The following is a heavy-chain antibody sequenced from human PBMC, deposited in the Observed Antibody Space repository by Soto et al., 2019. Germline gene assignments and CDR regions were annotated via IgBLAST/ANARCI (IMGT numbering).Heavy chain of an antibody. CDR2: IRNMANSYST. J-gene: IGHJ4*02. V-gene: IGHV3-72*01. CDR1: GFTFSDHY. D-gene: IGHD6-19*01. CDR3: ARAGVAGYRYFDY. Sequence: GSLRLSCAASGFTFSDHYMDWVRQAPGKGLEWVGRIRNMANSYSTEYAASVKGRFTISRDESKDSLYLQMNSLKTEDTAVYYCARAGVAGYRYFDYWGQGALVTVSS.